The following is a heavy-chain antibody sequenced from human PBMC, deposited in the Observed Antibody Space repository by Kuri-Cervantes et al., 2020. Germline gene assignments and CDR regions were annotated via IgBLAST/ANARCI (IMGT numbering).Heavy chain of an antibody. CDR3: AKEAGLEDCSGGSCYLSEEDYYMDV. V-gene: IGHV3-30-3*01. J-gene: IGHJ6*03. Sequence: GGSLRLSCAASGVSCSSYAMYWVRQAPGKGLEWVAVISYDGSNKYYADSVKGRFTISRDNSKNTLYLQMNSLRTDDTAVYYCAKEAGLEDCSGGSCYLSEEDYYMDVWGKGTTVTVSS. CDR2: ISYDGSNK. D-gene: IGHD2-15*01. CDR1: GVSCSSYA.